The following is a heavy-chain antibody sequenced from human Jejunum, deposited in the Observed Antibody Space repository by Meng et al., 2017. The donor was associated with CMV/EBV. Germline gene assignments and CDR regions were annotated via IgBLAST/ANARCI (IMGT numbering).Heavy chain of an antibody. Sequence: CPFSGGSIYNFYWGWIRQPPGKTLDWIGYIHSSGTTSTNPSLNSRLILSVDTSRSNFSLRLTSVTAADTAVYYCARYSRGGYYFDYWGQGTLVTVSS. CDR2: IHSSGTT. CDR3: ARYSRGGYYFDY. J-gene: IGHJ4*02. CDR1: GGSIYNFY. V-gene: IGHV4-59*01. D-gene: IGHD5-12*01.